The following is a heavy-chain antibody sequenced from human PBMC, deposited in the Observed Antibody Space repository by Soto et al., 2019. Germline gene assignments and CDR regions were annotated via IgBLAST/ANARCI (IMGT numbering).Heavy chain of an antibody. V-gene: IGHV3-23*01. CDR2: ISTSIDAS. CDR3: AKDRTVAARNFDY. J-gene: IGHJ4*02. D-gene: IGHD6-6*01. Sequence: GGSLRLSCAASGFAFSNYAMHWVRQAPGKGLEWVSSISTSIDASYYADSVKGRSTISRADSKNTLYLQMNSLRAEDSAVYYCAKDRTVAARNFDYWGQGTQVTVSS. CDR1: GFAFSNYA.